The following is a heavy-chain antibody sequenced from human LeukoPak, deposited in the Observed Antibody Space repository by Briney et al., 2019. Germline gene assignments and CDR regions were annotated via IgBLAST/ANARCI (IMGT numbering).Heavy chain of an antibody. Sequence: GGSLRLSCAASGFIFSSYAMHWVRQAPGKGLEWVAVISYDGSNKYYADSVKGRFTISRDNSKNQLYLQMSSLRAEDTALYYCAKSSLVVVGATGYLDYWGQGTLVTVSS. CDR3: AKSSLVVVGATGYLDY. CDR2: ISYDGSNK. J-gene: IGHJ4*02. V-gene: IGHV3-30*18. CDR1: GFIFSSYA. D-gene: IGHD1-26*01.